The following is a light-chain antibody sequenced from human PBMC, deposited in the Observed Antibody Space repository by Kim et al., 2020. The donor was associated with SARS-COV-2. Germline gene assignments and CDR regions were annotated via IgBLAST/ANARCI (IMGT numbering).Light chain of an antibody. CDR3: QQAASFPLI. Sequence: QLTQSPSAVYASIGDTVTITCRASQDISKWVAWYQQKPGKAPRFLIYAASSLRSGVPSRFSGSGSGTAFTLTINSLQSDDFATYYCQQAASFPLIFGGGTKLEI. J-gene: IGKJ4*01. CDR1: QDISKW. CDR2: AAS. V-gene: IGKV1-12*01.